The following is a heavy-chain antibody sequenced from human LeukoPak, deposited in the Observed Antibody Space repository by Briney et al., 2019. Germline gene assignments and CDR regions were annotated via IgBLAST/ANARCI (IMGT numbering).Heavy chain of an antibody. Sequence: PGGSLRLSCAASGFAVSRNYMTWVRQAPGKGLEWVSSISSSSSYIYYADSVKGRFTISRDNAKNSLYLQMNSLRAEDTAVYYCARDRGVLGDFWSGYYRYQYYFDYWGQGTLVTVSS. CDR1: GFAVSRNY. CDR2: ISSSSSYI. V-gene: IGHV3-21*01. D-gene: IGHD3-3*01. J-gene: IGHJ4*02. CDR3: ARDRGVLGDFWSGYYRYQYYFDY.